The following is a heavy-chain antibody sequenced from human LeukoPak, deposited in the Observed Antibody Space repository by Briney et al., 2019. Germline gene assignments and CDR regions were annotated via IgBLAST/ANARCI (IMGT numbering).Heavy chain of an antibody. D-gene: IGHD3-3*01. CDR2: LYHSDSI. V-gene: IGHV4-38-2*01. CDR1: GYSITNGYY. Sequence: SETLSLTCDVSGYSITNGYYWVWLRQPPGKGLEWIGSLYHSDSIYYNPSLKSRGTLSVDTSNNQFSLRLSFVTAADTAVYYCARQHDSYYYYYVDVWGKGTTVTVSS. J-gene: IGHJ6*03. CDR3: ARQHDSYYYYYVDV.